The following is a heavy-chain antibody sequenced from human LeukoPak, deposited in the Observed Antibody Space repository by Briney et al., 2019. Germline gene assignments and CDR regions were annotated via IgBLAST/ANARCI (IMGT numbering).Heavy chain of an antibody. CDR1: GYSISSGYY. V-gene: IGHV4-38-2*01. CDR3: ARVPEPMYNWFDP. D-gene: IGHD2-2*01. CDR2: IYHSGST. Sequence: SETPSLTCAVSGYSISSGYYWGWIRQPPGKGLEWIGSIYHSGSTYYNPSLKSRVTISVDTSKNQSSLKLSSVTAADTAVYYCARVPEPMYNWFDPWGQGTLVTVSS. J-gene: IGHJ5*02.